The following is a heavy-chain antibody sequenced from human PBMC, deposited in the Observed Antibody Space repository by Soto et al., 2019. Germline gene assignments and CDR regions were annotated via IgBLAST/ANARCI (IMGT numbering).Heavy chain of an antibody. D-gene: IGHD3-22*01. CDR3: ARGRNPYYYDSSGYFEAAFDI. V-gene: IGHV3-33*01. Sequence: GGSLRLSCAASGFTFSSYGMHWVRQAPGKGLEWVAVIWYDGSNKYYADSVKGRFTISRDNSKNTLYLQMNSLRAEDTAVYYCARGRNPYYYDSSGYFEAAFDIWGQGTMVTVSS. CDR1: GFTFSSYG. J-gene: IGHJ3*02. CDR2: IWYDGSNK.